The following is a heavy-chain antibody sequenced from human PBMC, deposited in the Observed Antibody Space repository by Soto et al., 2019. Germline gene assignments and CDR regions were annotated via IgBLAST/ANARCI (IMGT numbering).Heavy chain of an antibody. V-gene: IGHV1-18*01. Sequence: GASVKVSCKASGYTFTSYGISWVRQAPGQGLEWMGWISAYNGNTNYAQKLQGRVTMTADTSTSTAYMELRSLRSDDTAVYYCARGGYSYGFVGGPTLIFPYDYWGQGTLVTVSS. CDR1: GYTFTSYG. J-gene: IGHJ4*02. D-gene: IGHD5-18*01. CDR3: ARGGYSYGFVGGPTLIFPYDY. CDR2: ISAYNGNT.